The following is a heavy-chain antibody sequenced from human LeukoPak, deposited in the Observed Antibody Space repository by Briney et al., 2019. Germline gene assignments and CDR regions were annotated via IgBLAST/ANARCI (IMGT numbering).Heavy chain of an antibody. CDR1: GGSISSSSYY. V-gene: IGHV4-39*07. D-gene: IGHD5-18*01. Sequence: SETLSLTCTVSGGSISSSSYYWGWIRQPPGKGLEWLGSIYYSGSTYYNPSLKSRVTISVDTSKNQFSLKLSSVTAADTAVYYCARDPPDTAMVYMDVWGKGTTVTVSS. CDR2: IYYSGST. CDR3: ARDPPDTAMVYMDV. J-gene: IGHJ6*03.